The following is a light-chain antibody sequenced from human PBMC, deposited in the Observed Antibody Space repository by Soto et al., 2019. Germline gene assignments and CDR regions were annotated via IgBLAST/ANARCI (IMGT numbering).Light chain of an antibody. J-gene: IGKJ3*01. Sequence: EIVLTHSPGTLSLSPGEIATLSCRAIQSVSNNYLAWYQQKPGQAPRLLIYGASNRATGIPDRFSGSGSGTDFILTISRVEPEDFAVYYCQQFGTSPLVTFGPGTKGGYQ. CDR1: QSVSNNY. CDR2: GAS. CDR3: QQFGTSPLVT. V-gene: IGKV3-20*01.